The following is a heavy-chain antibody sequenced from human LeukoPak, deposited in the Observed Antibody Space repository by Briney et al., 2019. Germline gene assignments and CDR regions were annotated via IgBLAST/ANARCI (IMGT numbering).Heavy chain of an antibody. Sequence: GGSLRLSCAASGFTFSSYSMNWVRQAPGKGLEWVSSISSSSSYIYYADSVKGRFTISRDNAKNSLYLQMNSLRAEDTAVYYCARDSQFGHYFDYWGQGTLVTVSS. D-gene: IGHD3-10*01. CDR3: ARDSQFGHYFDY. CDR2: ISSSSSYI. J-gene: IGHJ4*02. V-gene: IGHV3-21*01. CDR1: GFTFSSYS.